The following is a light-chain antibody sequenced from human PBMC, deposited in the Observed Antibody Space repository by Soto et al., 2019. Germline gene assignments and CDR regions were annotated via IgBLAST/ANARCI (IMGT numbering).Light chain of an antibody. V-gene: IGLV1-47*01. CDR3: VAWDDDLRARV. Sequence: QALVTQPPSLSGTPGQTVTISCSGSRSNIGSSIVHWYQQLPGTAPKHLIYMNNQRPSGVPDRFSGSKSGTSASLVISGLRSEDEADYYCVAWDDDLRARVFGGGTKLTVL. CDR2: MNN. J-gene: IGLJ3*02. CDR1: RSNIGSSI.